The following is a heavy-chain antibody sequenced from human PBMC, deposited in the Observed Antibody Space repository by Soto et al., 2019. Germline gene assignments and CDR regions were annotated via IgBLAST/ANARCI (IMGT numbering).Heavy chain of an antibody. CDR2: VSFDGSNK. D-gene: IGHD6-19*01. CDR1: GFTFNYYP. CDR3: ARLPGPLVAVLYIYPLDGREAMSDVDV. V-gene: IGHV3-30-3*01. J-gene: IGHJ6*02. Sequence: QEQLVESGGGVVQPGGSLRLSCAASGFTFNYYPMHWVRQAPGKGLEWVAVVSFDGSNKYYADSVKGRFTISKDNSKNTLYLQMNSLRREDTAVYYCARLPGPLVAVLYIYPLDGREAMSDVDVWGQGTTVTVSS.